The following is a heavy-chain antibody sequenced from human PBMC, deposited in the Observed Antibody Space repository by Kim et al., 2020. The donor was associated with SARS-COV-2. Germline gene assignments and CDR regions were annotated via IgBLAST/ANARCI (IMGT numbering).Heavy chain of an antibody. Sequence: SETLSLTCAVYGGSFSGYYWSWIRQPPGQGQGWIGESNHSGSTNYNPSLKSRVNMSLETSKNHFSLKLRSVTAADTAVYYCARRPGAFDYWGQGTLVTVSS. D-gene: IGHD7-27*01. CDR1: GGSFSGYY. CDR3: ARRPGAFDY. V-gene: IGHV4-34*01. J-gene: IGHJ4*02. CDR2: SNHSGST.